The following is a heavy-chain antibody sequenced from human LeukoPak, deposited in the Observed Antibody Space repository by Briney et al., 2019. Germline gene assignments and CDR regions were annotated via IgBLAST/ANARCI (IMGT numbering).Heavy chain of an antibody. CDR2: IFYSGST. J-gene: IGHJ4*02. Sequence: SETLSLTCTVSGGSISSSSYYWGWIRQPPGKGLEWIGNIFYSGSTNYNPSLKSRVTISVDTSKNQSSLKLTSVTAADTALYYCARRCVSISCYFFWGQGTLVTVSS. CDR1: GGSISSSSYY. V-gene: IGHV4-39*01. D-gene: IGHD2-2*01. CDR3: ARRCVSISCYFF.